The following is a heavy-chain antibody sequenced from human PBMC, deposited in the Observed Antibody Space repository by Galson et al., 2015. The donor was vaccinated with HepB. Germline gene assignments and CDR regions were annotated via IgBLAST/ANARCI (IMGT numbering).Heavy chain of an antibody. D-gene: IGHD2-15*01. V-gene: IGHV1-69*04. CDR2: IIPMSGIE. J-gene: IGHJ4*02. CDR3: AREGYGYGDHRLFDY. Sequence: SVKVSCKASGGIFSNYAISWVRQAPGQGLEWMGRIIPMSGIENDAQKFQGRVSFSAEKSTSTAYMELRSLTSEDTAEYYCAREGYGYGDHRLFDYWGQGTLVTVSS. CDR1: GGIFSNYA.